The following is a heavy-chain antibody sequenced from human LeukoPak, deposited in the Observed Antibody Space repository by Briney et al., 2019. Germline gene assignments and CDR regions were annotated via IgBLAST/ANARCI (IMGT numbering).Heavy chain of an antibody. CDR2: INHSGST. D-gene: IGHD6-19*01. CDR1: GGSFSGYY. CDR3: ARGPHSSGWYRYFQH. V-gene: IGHV4-34*01. J-gene: IGHJ1*01. Sequence: SETLSLTCAVYGGSFSGYYWSWIRQPPGKGLEWIGEINHSGSTNYNPSLKSRVTISVDTSKNQFSLKLSSMTAADTAVYYCARGPHSSGWYRYFQHWGQGTLVTVSS.